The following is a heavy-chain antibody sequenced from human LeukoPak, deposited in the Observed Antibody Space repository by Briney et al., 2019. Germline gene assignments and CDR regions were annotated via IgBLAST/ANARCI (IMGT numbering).Heavy chain of an antibody. CDR3: ARDSGSYSVSDY. Sequence: GASVKVSCKASGYSFSTYGVSWVRQAPGQGLEWMGWISAYDGHTHFAQNFQGRVTMTTDTSTSAAYMELRGLGSDDTAVYYCARDSGSYSVSDYWGQGTLVTVSS. D-gene: IGHD3-10*01. V-gene: IGHV1-18*01. CDR2: ISAYDGHT. CDR1: GYSFSTYG. J-gene: IGHJ4*02.